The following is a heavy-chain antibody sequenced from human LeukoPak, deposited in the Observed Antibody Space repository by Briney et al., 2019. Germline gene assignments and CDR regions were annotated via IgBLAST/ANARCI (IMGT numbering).Heavy chain of an antibody. V-gene: IGHV3-53*01. CDR2: IYDDGTI. Sequence: GGSLRLSCAASGFIVSSNYMSWVRQAPGKGLEWVSVIYDDGTIYYADSVKGRFTISRDNSRNTVLLQMNSLRAEDTAVYYCARDYAFDYWGQGTLVTVSS. CDR3: ARDYAFDY. CDR1: GFIVSSNY. D-gene: IGHD3-16*01. J-gene: IGHJ4*02.